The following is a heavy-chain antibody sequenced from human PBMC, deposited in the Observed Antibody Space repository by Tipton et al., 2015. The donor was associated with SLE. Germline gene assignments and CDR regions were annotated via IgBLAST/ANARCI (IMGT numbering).Heavy chain of an antibody. CDR3: VRGCSGGSCYWYFQH. Sequence: GSLRLSCVASGFIFNDYGMHWVRQAPGKGLEWVAFIRYDGNSKSYGDSVKGRFTISRDNSKNTLYLQMNGLRLEDTAIYYCVRGCSGGSCYWYFQHWGQGTLVTVSS. CDR1: GFIFNDYG. V-gene: IGHV3-30*02. CDR2: IRYDGNSK. D-gene: IGHD2-15*01. J-gene: IGHJ1*01.